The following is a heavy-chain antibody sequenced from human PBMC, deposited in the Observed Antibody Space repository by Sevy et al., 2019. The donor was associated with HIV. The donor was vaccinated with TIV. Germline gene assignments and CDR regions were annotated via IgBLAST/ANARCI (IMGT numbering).Heavy chain of an antibody. Sequence: ASVKVSCKTSGYTFTSYTISWVRQAPGQGLEWMGWVNTYNDNSNRAQKVRDRVTLTTDSTSTAYLELRSLRYDDTAVYYCARDTRENSFDYWGQGTLVTVSS. CDR3: ARDTRENSFDY. CDR1: GYTFTSYT. J-gene: IGHJ4*02. V-gene: IGHV1-18*04. CDR2: VNTYNDNS. D-gene: IGHD1-7*01.